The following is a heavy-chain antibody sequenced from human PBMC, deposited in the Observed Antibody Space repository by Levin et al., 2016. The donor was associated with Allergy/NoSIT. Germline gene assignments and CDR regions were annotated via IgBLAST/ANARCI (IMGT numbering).Heavy chain of an antibody. Sequence: GGSLRLSCKGSGYSFTSYWISWVRQMPGKGLEWMGRIDPSDSYTNYSPSFQGHVTISADKSISTAYLQWSSLKASDTAMYYCARHDWYYGSGSQIYYMDVWGKGTTVTVSS. V-gene: IGHV5-10-1*01. CDR2: IDPSDSYT. D-gene: IGHD3-10*01. J-gene: IGHJ6*03. CDR3: ARHDWYYGSGSQIYYMDV. CDR1: GYSFTSYW.